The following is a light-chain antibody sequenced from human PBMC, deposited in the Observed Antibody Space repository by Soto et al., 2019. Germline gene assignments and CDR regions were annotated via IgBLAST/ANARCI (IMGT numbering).Light chain of an antibody. J-gene: IGKJ1*01. CDR1: QTITYKY. Sequence: EIVLTQSPGTLSLSPGERATLSCRASQTITYKYLAWFQQKPGQAPRLLIYDASNRATGIPDRFSGSGSGTDFTLTINRLEPEDYAVYYCHQYASSWWTFGQGTKVEIK. CDR3: HQYASSWWT. CDR2: DAS. V-gene: IGKV3-20*01.